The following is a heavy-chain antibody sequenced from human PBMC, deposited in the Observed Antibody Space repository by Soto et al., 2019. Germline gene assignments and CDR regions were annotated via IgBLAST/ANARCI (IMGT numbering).Heavy chain of an antibody. V-gene: IGHV1-18*01. D-gene: IGHD3-10*01. CDR1: GYTFTSYG. CDR3: ARGGRVRGVIITLSWFDP. J-gene: IGHJ5*02. Sequence: GASVNVSCKASGYTFTSYGISWVRQAPGQGLEWMGWISAYNGNTNYAQKLQGRVTMTTDTSTSTAYMELRSLRSDDTAVYYCARGGRVRGVIITLSWFDPWGQGTLVTVSS. CDR2: ISAYNGNT.